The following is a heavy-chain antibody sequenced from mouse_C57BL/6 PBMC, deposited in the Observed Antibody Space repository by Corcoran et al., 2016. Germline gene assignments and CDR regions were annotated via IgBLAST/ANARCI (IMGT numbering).Heavy chain of an antibody. CDR2: INPNNGGT. CDR3: ARKSFDYYGSSYVYFDY. CDR1: GYTFTDYN. J-gene: IGHJ2*01. Sequence: EVQLQQSGPELVKPGASVKIPCKASGYTFTDYNMDWVKQSHGKSLEWIGDINPNNGGTIYNQKFKGKATLTVDKSSSTAYMELRSLTSEDTAVYYCARKSFDYYGSSYVYFDYWGQGTTLTVSS. V-gene: IGHV1-18*01. D-gene: IGHD1-1*01.